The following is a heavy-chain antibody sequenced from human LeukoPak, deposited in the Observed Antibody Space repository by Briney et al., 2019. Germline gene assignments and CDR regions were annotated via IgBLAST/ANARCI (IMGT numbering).Heavy chain of an antibody. CDR2: IYSSGST. V-gene: IGHV4-4*07. CDR1: GGSISSYY. CDR3: ARVVVFGVVSSDYHYYYMDV. D-gene: IGHD3-3*01. J-gene: IGHJ6*03. Sequence: SETLSLTCTVSGGSISSYYWSWIRQPAGKGLEWIGRIYSSGSTNYSPSLKSRVTMSVDTSKNQFSLKLSSVTAADTAVYYCARVVVFGVVSSDYHYYYMDVWGKGTTVTVSS.